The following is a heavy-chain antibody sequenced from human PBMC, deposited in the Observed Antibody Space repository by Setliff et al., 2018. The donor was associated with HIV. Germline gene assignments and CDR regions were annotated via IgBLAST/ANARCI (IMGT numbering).Heavy chain of an antibody. CDR3: AKRTFGSGRFDP. Sequence: SETLSLTCSVSGDSICSGSYYWSWLRLPAGKGLEWNGQIHTTGSTNYNPSLKSLVTISIDTSKNTVSLKLNSVTATDTAVYYCAKRTFGSGRFDPWGQGTLVTVSS. J-gene: IGHJ5*02. CDR1: GDSICSGSYY. V-gene: IGHV4-61*09. D-gene: IGHD3-16*01. CDR2: IHTTGST.